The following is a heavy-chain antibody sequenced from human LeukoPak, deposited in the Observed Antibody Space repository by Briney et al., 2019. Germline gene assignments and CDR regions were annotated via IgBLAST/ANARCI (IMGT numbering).Heavy chain of an antibody. CDR3: ARQPSGTAAFDI. J-gene: IGHJ3*02. CDR2: SYYSGDT. D-gene: IGHD1/OR15-1a*01. Sequence: KPSETLSLTCAVSGGSITSYYWSWIRQPPAKGLEWIAYSYYSGDTNYNPSFKGRVTISVDTSKNQFSLKLSSVAAADTAIYYCARQPSGTAAFDIWGQGTMVTVSS. CDR1: GGSITSYY. V-gene: IGHV4-59*08.